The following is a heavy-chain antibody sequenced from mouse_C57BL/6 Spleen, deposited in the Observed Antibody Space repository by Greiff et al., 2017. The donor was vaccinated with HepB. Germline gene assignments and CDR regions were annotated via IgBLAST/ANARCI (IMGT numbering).Heavy chain of an antibody. CDR2: ISDGGSYT. D-gene: IGHD1-1*01. Sequence: EVQRVESGGGLVKPGGSLKLSCAASGFTFSSYAMSWVRQTPEKRLEWVATISDGGSYTYYPDNVKGRFTIARDNAKNNLYLQMSHLKSEDTAMYYCARGLLRSPAFDYWGQGTTLTVSS. V-gene: IGHV5-4*01. J-gene: IGHJ2*01. CDR3: ARGLLRSPAFDY. CDR1: GFTFSSYA.